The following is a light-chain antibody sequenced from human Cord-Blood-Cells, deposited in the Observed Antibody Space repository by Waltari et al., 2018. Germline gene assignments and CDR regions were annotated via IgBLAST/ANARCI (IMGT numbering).Light chain of an antibody. J-gene: IGKJ4*01. Sequence: DIQMTQSPSSLSASVGDRVTITCRASQSISSYLNWYRQKPGKAPKLLIYAASSLQSGVPSRFSGSGSGTDFTLTISSLQPEDFATYYCQQRVTFGGGTKVEIK. CDR1: QSISSY. CDR2: AAS. CDR3: QQRVT. V-gene: IGKV1-39*01.